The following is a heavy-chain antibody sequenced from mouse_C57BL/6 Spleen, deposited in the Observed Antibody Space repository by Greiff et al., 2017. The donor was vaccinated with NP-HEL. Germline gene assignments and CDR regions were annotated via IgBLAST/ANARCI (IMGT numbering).Heavy chain of an antibody. CDR3: TRPYYDYGYAMDY. D-gene: IGHD2-4*01. Sequence: DVMLVESGGGLVQPGGSMTLSCAASGFNFSDAWMDWVRQSPEKGLEWVAEIRNKANNHATYYAESVKGRFTISRDDSKSSVYLQMSSLRAEDTGVYYCTRPYYDYGYAMDYWGKGTSVTVSS. CDR2: IRNKANNHAT. CDR1: GFNFSDAW. V-gene: IGHV6-6*01. J-gene: IGHJ4*01.